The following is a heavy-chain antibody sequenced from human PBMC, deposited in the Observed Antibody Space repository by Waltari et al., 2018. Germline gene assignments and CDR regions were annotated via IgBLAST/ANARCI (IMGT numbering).Heavy chain of an antibody. CDR3: AIVVVPAAIGYYYYYMDV. D-gene: IGHD2-2*01. Sequence: QVQLVKSGAEVRKPGSSVKVSCKASGGTFSSYDIRWVRQAAGQGLEWMGRIIPIFGTANYAQKFQGRVTINADKSTSTAYMELNSLRSEDTAVYYCAIVVVPAAIGYYYYYMDVWGKGTTVTISS. CDR1: GGTFSSYD. J-gene: IGHJ6*03. CDR2: IIPIFGTA. V-gene: IGHV1-69*13.